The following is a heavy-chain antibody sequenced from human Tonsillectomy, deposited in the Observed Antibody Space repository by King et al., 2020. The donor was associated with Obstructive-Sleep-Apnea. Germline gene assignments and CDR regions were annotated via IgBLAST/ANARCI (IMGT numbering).Heavy chain of an antibody. D-gene: IGHD3-3*01. CDR1: GGSISSYY. CDR2: IYYSGST. Sequence: QLQESGPGLVKPSETLSLTCTVSGGSISSYYWSWIRQPPGKGLEWIGYIYYSGSTNYNPSLKSRVTISVDTSKNQFSLKLSSVTAADTAVYYCAGGYPNFGVVITEKGDYYYYGMDVWGQGTTVTVSS. V-gene: IGHV4-59*01. J-gene: IGHJ6*02. CDR3: AGGYPNFGVVITEKGDYYYYGMDV.